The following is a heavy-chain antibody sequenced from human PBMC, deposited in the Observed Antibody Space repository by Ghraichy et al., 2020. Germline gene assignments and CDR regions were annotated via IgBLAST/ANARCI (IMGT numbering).Heavy chain of an antibody. CDR1: GGSFSGYY. V-gene: IGHV4-34*01. J-gene: IGHJ6*02. D-gene: IGHD3-10*01. Sequence: SETLSLTCAVYGGSFSGYYWSWIHQPPGKGLEWIGEINHSGSTNYNPSLKSRVTISVDTSKNQFSLKLSSVTAADTTVYYCARGSQGTPRKVRGANRAYGMDVWGQGTTVTVSS. CDR2: INHSGST. CDR3: ARGSQGTPRKVRGANRAYGMDV.